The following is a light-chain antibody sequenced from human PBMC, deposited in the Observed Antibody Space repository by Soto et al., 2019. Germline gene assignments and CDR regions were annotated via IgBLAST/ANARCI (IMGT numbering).Light chain of an antibody. Sequence: QSALTQPASVSGSPGQSITISCTGTSSDIGYYKYVSWYQLHPDKPPKLMIYEVSNRPSGVSNPYSGSKSGDTASQTISGLQAEDEADYYCSSYTTTSTWVFGGGTKVTVL. CDR1: SSDIGYYKY. CDR3: SSYTTTSTWV. CDR2: EVS. J-gene: IGLJ3*02. V-gene: IGLV2-14*01.